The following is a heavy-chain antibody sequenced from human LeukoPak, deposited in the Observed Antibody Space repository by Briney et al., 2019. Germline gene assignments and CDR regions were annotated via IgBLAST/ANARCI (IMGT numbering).Heavy chain of an antibody. D-gene: IGHD6-19*01. CDR3: AKGYSSGWYYSDS. J-gene: IGHJ4*02. V-gene: IGHV3-23*01. CDR1: GFTFSSYV. Sequence: GGSLRLSCAASGFTFSSYVMNWVRQAPGKGLEWVSGISGSGGGTYYADSVQGRFTISRDNSPNTLYLQMNSLRAEDTAVYYCAKGYSSGWYYSDSWGQGTLVTVSS. CDR2: ISGSGGGT.